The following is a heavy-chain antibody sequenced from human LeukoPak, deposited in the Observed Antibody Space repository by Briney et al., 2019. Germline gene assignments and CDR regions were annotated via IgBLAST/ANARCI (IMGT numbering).Heavy chain of an antibody. V-gene: IGHV4-59*01. J-gene: IGHJ3*02. CDR2: IHYSGST. Sequence: PSETLSLTCTVSGYSISSYYWSWIRQPPGKGLEWIAYIHYSGSTNYNPSLKSRVTISIDTSKNQFSLKLSSVTAADTAVYYCARDQTSKGDAFDIWGQGTMVTVSS. CDR3: ARDQTSKGDAFDI. CDR1: GYSISSYY.